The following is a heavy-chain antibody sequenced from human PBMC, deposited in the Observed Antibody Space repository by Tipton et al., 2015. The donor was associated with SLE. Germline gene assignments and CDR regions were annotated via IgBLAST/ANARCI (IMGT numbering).Heavy chain of an antibody. CDR1: GGSISSGSYY. CDR2: IYTSGST. J-gene: IGHJ6*02. Sequence: TLSLTCTVSGGSISSGSYYWSWIRQPAGKGLEWIGYIYTSGSTNYNPSLKSRITISVDTSKSQFSLKLSSVTAADTAVYYCARDSGYCSGGTCYYGDYYGMDVWGQGTTVTVSS. D-gene: IGHD2-15*01. V-gene: IGHV4-61*09. CDR3: ARDSGYCSGGTCYYGDYYGMDV.